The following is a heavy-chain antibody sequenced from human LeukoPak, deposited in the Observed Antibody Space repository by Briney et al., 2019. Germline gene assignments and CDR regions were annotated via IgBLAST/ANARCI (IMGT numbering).Heavy chain of an antibody. D-gene: IGHD3-16*01. J-gene: IGHJ3*02. CDR2: IYYSGST. CDR1: GGSISSDY. V-gene: IGHV4-59*01. Sequence: SETLSLTCTVSGGSISSDYWSWIRQPPGKGLEWIGYIYYSGSTNYNPSLKSRVTISVDTSKNQFSLKLSSVTAADAAVYYCARYDYVWGSYRRTVGQHDAFDIWGQGTMVTVSS. CDR3: ARYDYVWGSYRRTVGQHDAFDI.